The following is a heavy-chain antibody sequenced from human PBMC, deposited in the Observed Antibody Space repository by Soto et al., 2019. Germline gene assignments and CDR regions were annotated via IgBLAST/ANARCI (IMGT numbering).Heavy chain of an antibody. D-gene: IGHD3-22*01. CDR3: ARDVGYYYDSSGYYRFDY. CDR1: GFTFSSYS. CDR2: ISRSSSTI. V-gene: IGHV3-48*02. Sequence: EVQLVESGGGLVQPGGSLRLSCAASGFTFSSYSMNWIRQAPGKGLEWVSYISRSSSTICYADSVKGRFTISRDNAKNSLYLQMNSLRDEDTAMYYCARDVGYYYDSSGYYRFDYWGQGTLVTVSS. J-gene: IGHJ4*02.